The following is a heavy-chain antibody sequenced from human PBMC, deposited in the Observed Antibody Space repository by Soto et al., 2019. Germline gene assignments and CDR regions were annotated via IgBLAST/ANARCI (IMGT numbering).Heavy chain of an antibody. V-gene: IGHV1-58*01. Sequence: SVKVSCKASGFTFTSSAVQWVRQARGQRLEWIGWIVVGSGNTNYAQKFQERVTITRDMSTSTAYMELSSLRSEDTAVYYCAPGGRYGSGSLDGYWGQGTLVTVSS. CDR1: GFTFTSSA. D-gene: IGHD3-10*01. CDR3: APGGRYGSGSLDGY. CDR2: IVVGSGNT. J-gene: IGHJ4*02.